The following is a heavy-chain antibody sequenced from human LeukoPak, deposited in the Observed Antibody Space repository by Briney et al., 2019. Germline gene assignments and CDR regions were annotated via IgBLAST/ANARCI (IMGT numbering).Heavy chain of an antibody. D-gene: IGHD4-11*01. V-gene: IGHV3-66*01. J-gene: IGHJ6*02. CDR2: IYSGGST. Sequence: GGSLRLSCAASGFTVSSNYMSWVRQAPGKGLEWVSVIYSGGSTYYADSVKGRFTISRDNSKNTLYLQMNSLRAEDTAVYYCARDRFRGNYDPNYYYGMDVWGQGTTVTVSS. CDR3: ARDRFRGNYDPNYYYGMDV. CDR1: GFTVSSNY.